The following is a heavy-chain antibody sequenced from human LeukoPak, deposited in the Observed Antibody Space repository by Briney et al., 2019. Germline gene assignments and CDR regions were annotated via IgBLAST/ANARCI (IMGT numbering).Heavy chain of an antibody. Sequence: GGSLRLSCSASGFTFTNYGLHWVRQAPGKGLEYVSSISSSGDSTYYADSVKGRLTISRDNSKNTLYLQMSSLRAEDTAVYYCVKGSRAMVMSGFDIWGQGTMVTVSS. CDR1: GFTFTNYG. V-gene: IGHV3-64D*09. CDR3: VKGSRAMVMSGFDI. CDR2: ISSSGDST. J-gene: IGHJ3*02. D-gene: IGHD5-18*01.